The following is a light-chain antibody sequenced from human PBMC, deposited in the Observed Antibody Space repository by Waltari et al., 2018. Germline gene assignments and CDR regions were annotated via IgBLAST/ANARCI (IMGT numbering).Light chain of an antibody. J-gene: IGKJ4*01. CDR1: QSVSSSY. CDR2: GAS. Sequence: EIVLTQSPGTLSLSPGERATLSCRASQSVSSSYLAWYQPKPGQAPRLLIYGASSRATGIPDRFSGSGSGTDFTLTISRLEPEDFAVYYCQQYGSSPPLTFGGGTKVEIK. V-gene: IGKV3-20*01. CDR3: QQYGSSPPLT.